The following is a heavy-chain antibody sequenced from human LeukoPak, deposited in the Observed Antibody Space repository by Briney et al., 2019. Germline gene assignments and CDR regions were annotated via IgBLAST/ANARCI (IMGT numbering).Heavy chain of an antibody. Sequence: SVKVSCKASGGTFSSYAISWVRQAPGQGLEWMGGIIPIFGTANYAQKFQGRVTITADKSTSTAYMELSSLRSEDTAVYYCARGNPRSSTSCSFDYWGQGTLVTVSS. CDR1: GGTFSSYA. J-gene: IGHJ4*02. CDR2: IIPIFGTA. V-gene: IGHV1-69*06. D-gene: IGHD2-2*01. CDR3: ARGNPRSSTSCSFDY.